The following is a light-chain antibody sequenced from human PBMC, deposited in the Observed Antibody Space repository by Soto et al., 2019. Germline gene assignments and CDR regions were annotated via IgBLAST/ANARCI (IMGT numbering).Light chain of an antibody. J-gene: IGLJ2*01. CDR2: DVC. V-gene: IGLV2-11*01. Sequence: QSVLTQPRSVSGSPGQSVTISCTGTNSDVGGYNYVSWYQQHPGKAPTFLIYDVCHRPSGVPDRLSGSRSGNTASLTISGSQPEAEAKSYCYSCAASCAYGVFGGGTKLTVL. CDR1: NSDVGGYNY. CDR3: YSCAASCAYGV.